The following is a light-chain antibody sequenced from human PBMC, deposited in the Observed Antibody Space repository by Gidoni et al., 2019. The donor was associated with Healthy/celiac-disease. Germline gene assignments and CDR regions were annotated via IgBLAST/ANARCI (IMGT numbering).Light chain of an antibody. CDR2: GAS. CDR1: QSGSSSY. J-gene: IGKJ1*01. CDR3: QQYGSSPKT. Sequence: PGTLSLSPGERATLSCRASQSGSSSYLAWYQQKPGHAPRLRIYGASSRATGIPDRFSGSGSGTDFTLTISRLEPEDFAGYYCQQYGSSPKTFGQGTKVEIK. V-gene: IGKV3-20*01.